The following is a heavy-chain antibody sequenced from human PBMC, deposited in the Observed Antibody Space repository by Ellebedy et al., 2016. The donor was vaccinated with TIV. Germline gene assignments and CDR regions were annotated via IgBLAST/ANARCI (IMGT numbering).Heavy chain of an antibody. CDR2: IYYTGST. D-gene: IGHD1-14*01. V-gene: IGHV4-61*01. CDR3: ARLGNQFDF. CDR1: GDSISSGTPY. J-gene: IGHJ4*02. Sequence: SETLSLXXTVSGDSISSGTPYWSWIRQPPGKGPELIGYIYYTGSTIYNSSLKSRVTMSVDTSKNEFSLKVNYVTAADTAMYYCARLGNQFDFWGQGAQVTVSS.